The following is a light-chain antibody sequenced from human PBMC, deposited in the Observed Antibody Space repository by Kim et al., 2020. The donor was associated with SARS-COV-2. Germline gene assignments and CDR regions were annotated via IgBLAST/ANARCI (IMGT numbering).Light chain of an antibody. CDR3: QHLGT. CDR2: HAS. J-gene: IGKJ3*01. CDR1: QSISAW. Sequence: STLSSSVGARVTITCRASQSISAWMAWYQQKPGKAPKLLIYHASSLQSGVPSRFGGSGSGTEFTLTINNLQPDDFATYYCQHLGTFGLGTKVDIK. V-gene: IGKV1-5*01.